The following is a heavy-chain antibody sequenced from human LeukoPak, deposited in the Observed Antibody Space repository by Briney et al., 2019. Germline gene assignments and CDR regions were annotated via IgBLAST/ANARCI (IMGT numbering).Heavy chain of an antibody. V-gene: IGHV3-11*04. CDR3: ARVLDTIFLGVAFDI. CDR1: GFTFSDYY. J-gene: IGHJ3*02. Sequence: GGSLRLSCAASGFTFSDYYMSWIRQAPGKGLEWVSYISSSGSTIYYADSVKGRFTISRDNAKNSLYLQMNSLRAEDTAVYYCARVLDTIFLGVAFDIWGQGTMVTVSS. D-gene: IGHD3-9*01. CDR2: ISSSGSTI.